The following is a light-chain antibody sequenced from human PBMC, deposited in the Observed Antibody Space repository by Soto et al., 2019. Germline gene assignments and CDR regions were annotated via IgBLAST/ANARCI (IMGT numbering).Light chain of an antibody. CDR1: QSVGSS. CDR3: QQFNNWPHT. CDR2: VAS. V-gene: IGKV3-15*01. Sequence: EIVMTQSPATLSVSPGERATLSCRASQSVGSSLAWYQQKPGQAPRLLIYVASYRATGIPARFSGSGSGTEYTLTISNLQAEDFAVYYCQQFNNWPHTFGQGTRLETK. J-gene: IGKJ5*01.